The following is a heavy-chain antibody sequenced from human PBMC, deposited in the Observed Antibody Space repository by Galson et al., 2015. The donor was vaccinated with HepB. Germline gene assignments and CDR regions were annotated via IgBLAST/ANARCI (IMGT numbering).Heavy chain of an antibody. J-gene: IGHJ5*02. CDR2: INPHSGGT. D-gene: IGHD3-3*02. CDR3: ARNRYISSSIGWLDP. Sequence: SVKVSCKASGYIFSDYYIHWVRQAPGQGLEWMGWINPHSGGTNYAQKFQGRVTMTRDTSISAAYMELSRLRSDDTAVYFCARNRYISSSIGWLDPWGQGALVTVSS. CDR1: GYIFSDYY. V-gene: IGHV1-2*02.